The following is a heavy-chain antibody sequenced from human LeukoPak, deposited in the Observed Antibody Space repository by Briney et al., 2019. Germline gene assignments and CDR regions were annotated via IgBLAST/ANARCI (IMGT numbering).Heavy chain of an antibody. CDR1: GGSISSSSYY. CDR3: ARGSINYYDSSGTNLGQWFDP. J-gene: IGHJ5*02. CDR2: IYYSGST. D-gene: IGHD3-22*01. Sequence: SETLSLTCTVSGGSISSSSYYWGWIRQPPGKGLEWIGIIYYSGSTYYNPSLKSRVTISVDTSKNQFSLKLSSVTAADTAVYYCARGSINYYDSSGTNLGQWFDPWGQGTLVTVSS. V-gene: IGHV4-39*01.